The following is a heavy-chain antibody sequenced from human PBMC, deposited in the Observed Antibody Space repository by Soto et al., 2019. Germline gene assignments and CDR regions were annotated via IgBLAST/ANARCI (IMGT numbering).Heavy chain of an antibody. V-gene: IGHV4-59*08. CDR3: ARHHSDTDMAMFDY. Sequence: SETLSLTCTVSVRSISTYYWSWIRQPPGKGLEWIACMYYSGNTNYNPSLKSRVTISVDTSKNQFSLKLYSVTAADTAVYYCARHHSDTDMAMFDYWGQGTLVTVS. CDR2: MYYSGNT. D-gene: IGHD5-18*01. CDR1: VRSISTYY. J-gene: IGHJ4*02.